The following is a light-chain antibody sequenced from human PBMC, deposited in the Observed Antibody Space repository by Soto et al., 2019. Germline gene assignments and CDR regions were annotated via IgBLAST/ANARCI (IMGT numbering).Light chain of an antibody. CDR1: SSNIGAGYD. V-gene: IGLV1-40*01. J-gene: IGLJ3*02. CDR3: QSYDSSLSAL. CDR2: GNS. Sequence: QSVLTQPPSVSGAPGQRVTISCTGSSSNIGAGYDVHWYQQLPGPAPKLLIYGNSNRPSGVPDRFSGSKSGTSASLAITGLQAEEEADYYCQSYDSSLSALFGGGTKLTVL.